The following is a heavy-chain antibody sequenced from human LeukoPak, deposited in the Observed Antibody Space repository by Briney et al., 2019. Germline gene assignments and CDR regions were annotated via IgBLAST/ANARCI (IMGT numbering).Heavy chain of an antibody. D-gene: IGHD4-23*01. V-gene: IGHV4-39*01. CDR1: GGSISSSSYY. J-gene: IGHJ4*02. CDR2: IYYSGST. CDR3: ARREGADYGGNYYFDY. Sequence: SETLSLTCTVSGGSISSSSYYWGWIRQPPGKGLEWIGSIYYSGSTYYNPSLKSRVTISVDTSKNQFSLKLSSVTAADTAVYYCARREGADYGGNYYFDYWGQGTLVTVSS.